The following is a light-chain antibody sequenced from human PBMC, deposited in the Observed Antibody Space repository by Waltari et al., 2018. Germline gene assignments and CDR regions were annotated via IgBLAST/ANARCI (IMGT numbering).Light chain of an antibody. CDR2: GVS. CDR1: SGDVGAFDR. Sequence: QSALTQPPSVSGSPGQSVTITSTGTSGDVGAFDRFSWYHQSPGTVPRLIIYGVSNRPSGVPDRFSGSKSGNTASLTISGLQIDDEAYYYCGSYSSGDTFVFGEGTKLTVL. CDR3: GSYSSGDTFV. V-gene: IGLV2-18*02. J-gene: IGLJ3*02.